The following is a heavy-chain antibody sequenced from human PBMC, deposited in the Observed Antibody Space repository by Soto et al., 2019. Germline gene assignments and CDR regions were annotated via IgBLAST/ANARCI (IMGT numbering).Heavy chain of an antibody. D-gene: IGHD3-3*01. CDR1: GYTFTSYD. J-gene: IGHJ6*02. Sequence: ASVKVSCKASGYTFTSYDINWVRQATGQGLEWMGWMNPNSGNTGYAQKFQGRVTMTRNTSISTAYMELSSLRSEDTAVYYCARGGSTYXDFWSGYTPRGRGGMDVWGQGTTVTVSS. CDR3: ARGGSTYXDFWSGYTPRGRGGMDV. CDR2: MNPNSGNT. V-gene: IGHV1-8*01.